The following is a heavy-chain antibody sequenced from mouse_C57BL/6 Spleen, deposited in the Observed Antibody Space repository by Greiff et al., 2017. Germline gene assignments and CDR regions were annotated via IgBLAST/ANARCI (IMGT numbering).Heavy chain of an antibody. D-gene: IGHD1-1*01. CDR1: GFSLTSYA. V-gene: IGHV2-9-1*01. Sequence: VKLMESGPGLVAPSQSLPITCTVSGFSLTSYAISWVRQPPGKGLEWLGVIWTGGGTNYNSALKSRLSSSKDNSKSQVFLKMNSLQTDDTARYYCARNVTTVVGGYWYFDVGGTGTTVTVSS. CDR3: ARNVTTVVGGYWYFDV. J-gene: IGHJ1*03. CDR2: IWTGGGT.